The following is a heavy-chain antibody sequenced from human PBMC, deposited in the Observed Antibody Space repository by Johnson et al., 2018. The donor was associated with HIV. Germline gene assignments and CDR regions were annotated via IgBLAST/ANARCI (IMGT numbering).Heavy chain of an antibody. V-gene: IGHV3-30*02. J-gene: IGHJ3*02. CDR3: AKDIYGYDAVDI. Sequence: QVQLVESGGGLVQPGGSLRLSCAASEFNVSSNYMNWVRQAPGKGLEWVAFIRYDGSNKYYADSVKGRFTISRDNSQNTLYLQMNRLRAEDTALYYCAKDIYGYDAVDIWGQGTMVTVSS. D-gene: IGHD5-24*01. CDR2: IRYDGSNK. CDR1: EFNVSSNY.